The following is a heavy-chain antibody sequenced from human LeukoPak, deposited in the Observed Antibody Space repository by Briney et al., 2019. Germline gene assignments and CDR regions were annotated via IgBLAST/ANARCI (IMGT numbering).Heavy chain of an antibody. Sequence: SQTLSLTCTVSGGSISSGGYYWSWIRQPPGKGLEWIGYIYHSGSTYYNPSLKSRVTISVDRSKNQFSLKLSSVTAADTAVYYCARVGVVPAAPAWYMDVWGKGTTVAVSS. CDR3: ARVGVVPAAPAWYMDV. CDR1: GGSISSGGYY. D-gene: IGHD2-2*01. V-gene: IGHV4-30-2*01. CDR2: IYHSGST. J-gene: IGHJ6*03.